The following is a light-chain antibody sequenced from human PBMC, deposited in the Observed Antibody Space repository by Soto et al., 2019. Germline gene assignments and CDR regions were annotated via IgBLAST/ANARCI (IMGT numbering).Light chain of an antibody. CDR1: QGISNY. CDR3: QRGLT. V-gene: IGKV1-27*01. CDR2: AAS. Sequence: DIQMTQSPSSLSASVGDRVTITCRASQGISNYLAWYQQKPGKVPKLLIYAASTSQSGVPSRFSGSGSGTDFTLTISSLQPEDVATYYCQRGLTFGGGTKVDIK. J-gene: IGKJ4*01.